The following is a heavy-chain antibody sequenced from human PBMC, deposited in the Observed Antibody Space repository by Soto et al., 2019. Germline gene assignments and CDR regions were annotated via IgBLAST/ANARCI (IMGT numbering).Heavy chain of an antibody. Sequence: QVQLVESGGGLVQPGRSLRLSCAASGFTFSSYAMHWVRQAPGKGLVWVSVISYDGSNKYYADSVTGRFTISRDNSTNTLYLQIHSLRAAATAVYYCARPLWRDDYNCGDVDLWGRGTLVTVYS. J-gene: IGHJ2*01. CDR1: GFTFSSYA. V-gene: IGHV3-30-3*01. D-gene: IGHD4-4*01. CDR3: ARPLWRDDYNCGDVDL. CDR2: ISYDGSNK.